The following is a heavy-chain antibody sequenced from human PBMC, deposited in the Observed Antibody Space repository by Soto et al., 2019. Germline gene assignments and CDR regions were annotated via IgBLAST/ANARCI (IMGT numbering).Heavy chain of an antibody. CDR1: AFAFSGHA. Sequence: PVGALLVSCTAWAFAFSGHARVGVRKAAGKGVGGVAVISYDGSNKYYVDSVKGRFTVSRDNSKNTLYLQMNSPRAEDTAVYYCASDLPERPYYHGLDLRGHGPTV. CDR2: ISYDGSNK. V-gene: IGHV3-30-3*01. CDR3: ASDLPERPYYHGLDL. J-gene: IGHJ6*02.